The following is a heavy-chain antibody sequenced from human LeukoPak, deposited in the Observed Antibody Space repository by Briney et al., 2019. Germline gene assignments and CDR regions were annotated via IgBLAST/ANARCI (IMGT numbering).Heavy chain of an antibody. J-gene: IGHJ4*02. Sequence: ASVKVSCKASGYTFTSYDINWVRQATGQGLEWMGWMNPNSGNTGYAQKFQGRVTITRNTSISTAYMELSSLRSEDTAAYYCARQGSGSYHIDYWGQGTLVTVSS. D-gene: IGHD1-26*01. CDR2: MNPNSGNT. CDR3: ARQGSGSYHIDY. CDR1: GYTFTSYD. V-gene: IGHV1-8*03.